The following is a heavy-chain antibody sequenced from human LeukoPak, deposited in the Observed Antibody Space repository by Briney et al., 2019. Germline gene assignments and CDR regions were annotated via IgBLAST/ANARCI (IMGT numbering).Heavy chain of an antibody. V-gene: IGHV3-30*02. CDR3: TKDVDQYFDY. J-gene: IGHJ4*02. CDR1: GFTFNIYG. Sequence: PGGSLRLSCAASGFTFNIYGMHWVRQAPGKGLEWVAFIRNDGRDKYYVDSVKGRFTISRDNSRNTLYLQMNSLKTEDTAVYYCTKDVDQYFDYWGQGTLVTVSS. D-gene: IGHD3-9*01. CDR2: IRNDGRDK.